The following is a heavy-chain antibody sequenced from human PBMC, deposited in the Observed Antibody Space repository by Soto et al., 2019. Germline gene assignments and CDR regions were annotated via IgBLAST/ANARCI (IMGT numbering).Heavy chain of an antibody. CDR1: GFTFSSYR. CDR3: ARGQASYGHGDYCYGMDV. D-gene: IGHD5-18*01. J-gene: IGHJ6*02. Sequence: GGSLRLSCAASGFTFSSYRLTWVRQAPGKGLEWFSSSSSSSSYIYYADSVKGRFTISRDNAKNSLYLQMNSLRVEDTAVYYWARGQASYGHGDYCYGMDVWGQGTTVTVSS. CDR2: SSSSSSYI. V-gene: IGHV3-21*01.